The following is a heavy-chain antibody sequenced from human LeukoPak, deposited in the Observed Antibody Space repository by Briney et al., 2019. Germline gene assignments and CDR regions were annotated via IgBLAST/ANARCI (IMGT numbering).Heavy chain of an antibody. Sequence: PGGSLRLSCAASGFTLSSYWMHWVRQAPGKGLVWVSRINGDGRITTYADSVKGRFTISRDTAKNTLYLQMNSLRAEDTAVYYCVRGVGVSRFNYLDSWGQGTLVIVSS. CDR3: VRGVGVSRFNYLDS. V-gene: IGHV3-74*01. D-gene: IGHD6-13*01. CDR2: INGDGRIT. J-gene: IGHJ4*02. CDR1: GFTLSSYW.